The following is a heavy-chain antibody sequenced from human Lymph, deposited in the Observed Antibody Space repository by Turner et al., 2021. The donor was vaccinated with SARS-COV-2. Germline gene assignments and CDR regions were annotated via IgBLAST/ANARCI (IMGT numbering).Heavy chain of an antibody. CDR2: INPNSGGT. V-gene: IGHV1-2*02. Sequence: QVQLVQSGAEVKKPGASVQVSCKASGYPFTGYYMHWVRQARGQGREWMGWINPNSGGTNYAQKFQGRVTMTRDTSISTDYVELSRLRSDDTAVYSCARDVERYNDFWSGYSGGYGLDVWGQGTTVTVSS. CDR1: GYPFTGYY. J-gene: IGHJ6*02. D-gene: IGHD3-3*01. CDR3: ARDVERYNDFWSGYSGGYGLDV.